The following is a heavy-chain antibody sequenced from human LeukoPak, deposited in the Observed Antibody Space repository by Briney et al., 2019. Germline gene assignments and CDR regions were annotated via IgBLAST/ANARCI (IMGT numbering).Heavy chain of an antibody. CDR1: GFSFSVYE. CDR2: ISGSGGST. J-gene: IGHJ4*02. D-gene: IGHD4-23*01. V-gene: IGHV3-23*01. CDR3: ATPIGNQYY. Sequence: PGGSLRLSCAASGFSFSVYEMHWVRQAPGKGLEWVSAISGSGGSTYYADSVKGRFTISRDNSKNTLYLQMNSLRAEDTAVYYCATPIGNQYYWGQGTLVTVSS.